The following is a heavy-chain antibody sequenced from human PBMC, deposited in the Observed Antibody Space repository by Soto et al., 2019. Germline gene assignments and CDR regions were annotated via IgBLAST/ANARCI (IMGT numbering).Heavy chain of an antibody. D-gene: IGHD6-19*01. V-gene: IGHV3-9*01. Sequence: EVQLVESGGGLVQPGRSLRLSCAASGFTFDVYGMHWVRQAPGKGLEWVSGISWNSGSIGYADSVKGRFTVSRDNARSSLYLQMNSLRAEDTALYYCAKDYLTAGYNSGWYAHWGQGTLVTVSS. CDR2: ISWNSGSI. CDR1: GFTFDVYG. J-gene: IGHJ5*02. CDR3: AKDYLTAGYNSGWYAH.